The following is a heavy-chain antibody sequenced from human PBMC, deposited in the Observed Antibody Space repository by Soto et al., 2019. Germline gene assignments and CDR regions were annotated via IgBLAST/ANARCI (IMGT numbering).Heavy chain of an antibody. D-gene: IGHD6-19*01. CDR2: ISGSGGST. CDR1: CIIYT. V-gene: IGHV3-23*01. Sequence: CIIYTMSWVRQAPGKGLEWVSAISGSGGSTYYADSVKGRFTISRDNSKNTLYLQMNSLRAEDTAVYYCAKSSSGWYAGYYFDYWGQGTLVTVSS. CDR3: AKSSSGWYAGYYFDY. J-gene: IGHJ4*02.